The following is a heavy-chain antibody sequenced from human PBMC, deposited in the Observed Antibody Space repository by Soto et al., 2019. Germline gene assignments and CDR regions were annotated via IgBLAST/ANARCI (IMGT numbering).Heavy chain of an antibody. CDR3: AGTSRLSYDRSGPSTWFAP. CDR1: GFSLSTARMG. D-gene: IGHD3-22*01. Sequence: SGPTLVNPTETLTLTCTVSGFSLSTARMGVSWIRQPPGKALEWLAHIFSNDEKSDSTSLKSRLTISKDTSKSQVVLTMTNMDPVETAKYYWAGTSRLSYDRSGPSTWFAPGGQGTGVTVS. V-gene: IGHV2-26*01. CDR2: IFSNDEK. J-gene: IGHJ5*02.